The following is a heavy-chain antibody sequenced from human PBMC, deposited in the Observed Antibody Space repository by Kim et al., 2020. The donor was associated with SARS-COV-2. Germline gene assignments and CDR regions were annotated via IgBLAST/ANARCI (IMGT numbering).Heavy chain of an antibody. CDR3: ARAVSQSYYDFWSGLGGYYFDY. CDR1: GYTFTSYG. D-gene: IGHD3-3*01. J-gene: IGHJ4*02. Sequence: ASVKVSCKASGYTFTSYGISWVRQAPGQGLEWMGWISAYNGNTNYAQKLQGRVTMTTDTSTSTAYMELRSLRSDDTAVYYCARAVSQSYYDFWSGLGGYYFDYWGQGTLVTVSS. CDR2: ISAYNGNT. V-gene: IGHV1-18*04.